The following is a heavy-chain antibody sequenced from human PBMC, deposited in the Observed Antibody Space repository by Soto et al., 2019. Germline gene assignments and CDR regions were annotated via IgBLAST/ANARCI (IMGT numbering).Heavy chain of an antibody. D-gene: IGHD3-3*01. CDR1: GFTFSSYW. J-gene: IGHJ6*02. Sequence: PGGSLRLSCAASGFTFSSYWMSWVRQAPGKGLEWVANIKQDGSEKYYVDSVKGRFTISRDNAKNSLYLQTNSLRAEDTAVYYCARVQLGYDFWSGYYTGDYYSGMDVWGQGTTVTVSS. CDR3: ARVQLGYDFWSGYYTGDYYSGMDV. V-gene: IGHV3-7*01. CDR2: IKQDGSEK.